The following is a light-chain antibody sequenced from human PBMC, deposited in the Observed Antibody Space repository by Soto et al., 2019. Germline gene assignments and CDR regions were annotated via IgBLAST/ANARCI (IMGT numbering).Light chain of an antibody. CDR1: QSISSW. CDR2: DAS. CDR3: QQYYSYPIT. J-gene: IGKJ5*01. Sequence: IQMPQSPSTLSASVGDRVTSTCRASQSISSWLAWYQQKPGKAPKLLIYDASSLESGVPSRFSGSGSGTEFTLTISSLQPDDFATYYCQQYYSYPITFGQGTRLEIK. V-gene: IGKV1-5*01.